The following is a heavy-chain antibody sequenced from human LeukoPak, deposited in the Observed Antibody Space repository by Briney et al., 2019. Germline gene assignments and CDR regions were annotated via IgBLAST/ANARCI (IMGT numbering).Heavy chain of an antibody. CDR3: ARGRFDDFWSGYPQTYGMDV. V-gene: IGHV1-8*01. CDR2: MNPNSGNT. Sequence: ASVKVSCKASGCTFTSYDINWVRQATGQGLEWMGWMNPNSGNTGYAQKFQGRVTMTRNTSISTAYMELSSLRSEDTAVYYCARGRFDDFWSGYPQTYGMDVWGQGTTVTVSS. J-gene: IGHJ6*02. D-gene: IGHD3-3*01. CDR1: GCTFTSYD.